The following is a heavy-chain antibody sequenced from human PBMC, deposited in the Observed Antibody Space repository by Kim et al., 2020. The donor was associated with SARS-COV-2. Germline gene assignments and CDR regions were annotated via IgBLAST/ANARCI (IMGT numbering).Heavy chain of an antibody. V-gene: IGHV3-23*01. CDR3: AKGDRTHGWGN. CDR1: GFTFNDYG. CDR2: IGRSGVT. Sequence: GGYLRLSCAASGFTFNDYGMYWVRQAPGKGLEWVSAIGRSGVTYYTESVKGRFTISRDNSKSTLYLQMNSLRAEDTALYYGAKGDRTHGWGNWGQGTVVSVSS. J-gene: IGHJ4*02. D-gene: IGHD3-16*01.